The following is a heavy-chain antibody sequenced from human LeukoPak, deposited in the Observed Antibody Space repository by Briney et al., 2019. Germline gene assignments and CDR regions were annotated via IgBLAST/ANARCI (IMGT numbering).Heavy chain of an antibody. CDR2: INSDGST. CDR3: ARESGSWYDY. D-gene: IGHD1-26*01. Sequence: PGGSLRLSCAASGFSVSSNYMSWVRQAPGKGLEWVSVINSDGSTYYADSAKGRFTISRDNSKNTLFLQMNSLRAEDTAVYFCARESGSWYDYWGQGTLVTVSS. CDR1: GFSVSSNY. J-gene: IGHJ4*02. V-gene: IGHV3-53*01.